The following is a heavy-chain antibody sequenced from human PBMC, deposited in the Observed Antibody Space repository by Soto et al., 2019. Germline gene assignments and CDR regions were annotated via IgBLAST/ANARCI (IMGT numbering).Heavy chain of an antibody. CDR3: ARAGGNYYDSSGYYYDLVADY. CDR2: IYRSGST. J-gene: IGHJ4*02. D-gene: IGHD3-22*01. CDR1: GGSISSGGYS. V-gene: IGHV4-30-2*01. Sequence: SETLSLTCAVSGGSISSGGYSWSWIRQPPGKGLEWIGYIYRSGSTYYNPSLKSRVTISVDRSKNQFSLKLSSVTAADTAVYYCARAGGNYYDSSGYYYDLVADYWGQGTLVTVSS.